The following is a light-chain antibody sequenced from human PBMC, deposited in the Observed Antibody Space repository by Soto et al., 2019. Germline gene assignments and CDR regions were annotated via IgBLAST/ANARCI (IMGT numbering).Light chain of an antibody. Sequence: QSALTQPASMSGSPGQSITISCTGTSSDVGGYNNVSWYQQRPGKAPKLMVYEVTNRPSGVSNRFSGSKSGNTASLTISGLQAEDEADYYCSSYRHRDTLVFGGGTNLTVL. CDR1: SSDVGGYNN. CDR2: EVT. V-gene: IGLV2-14*01. CDR3: SSYRHRDTLV. J-gene: IGLJ2*01.